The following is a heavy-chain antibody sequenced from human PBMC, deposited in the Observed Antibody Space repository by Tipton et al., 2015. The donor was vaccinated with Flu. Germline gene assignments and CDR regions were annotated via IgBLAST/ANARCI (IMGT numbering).Heavy chain of an antibody. J-gene: IGHJ4*02. V-gene: IGHV3-23*01. CDR2: ISGSGGST. D-gene: IGHD3-3*01. CDR1: GFTFSSYA. Sequence: SLRLSCAASGFTFSSYAMSWVRQAPGKGLEWVSAISGSGGSTYYADSVKGRFTIPRDNSKNTLYLQMNSLGAEDTAVYYFAQHLGFWSVVDYWGQGTLVTVSS. CDR3: AQHLGFWSVVDY.